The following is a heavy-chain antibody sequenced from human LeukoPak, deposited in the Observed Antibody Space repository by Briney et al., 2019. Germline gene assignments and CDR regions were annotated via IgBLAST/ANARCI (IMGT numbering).Heavy chain of an antibody. Sequence: GGSLRFSCAASGFTFSSYWMSWVRQAPGKGLEWVANIKQDGSEKYYVDSVKGRFTISRDNAKNSLYLQMNSLRAEDTAVYYCAREPYSSGWLYYFDYWGQGTLVTVSS. D-gene: IGHD6-19*01. CDR1: GFTFSSYW. CDR3: AREPYSSGWLYYFDY. J-gene: IGHJ4*02. V-gene: IGHV3-7*01. CDR2: IKQDGSEK.